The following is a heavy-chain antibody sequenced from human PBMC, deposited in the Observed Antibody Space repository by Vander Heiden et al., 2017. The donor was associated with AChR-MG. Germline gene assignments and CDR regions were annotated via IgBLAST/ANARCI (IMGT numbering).Heavy chain of an antibody. J-gene: IGHJ6*02. CDR2: IKSRADGGTT. CDR3: TGRRLLSEFYYYFYGMDV. V-gene: IGHV3-15*01. CDR1: GFTFSDAW. D-gene: IGHD3-10*01. Sequence: DVQLVESGGGLVNPGGSLRPSCAASGFTFSDAWMPWVRPAPGKGLEWLGRIKSRADGGTTDYAAPVSGRFSISRDDSTNTLYLQMNSLKSEDTAVYYCTGRRLLSEFYYYFYGMDVWGQGTTVTVSS.